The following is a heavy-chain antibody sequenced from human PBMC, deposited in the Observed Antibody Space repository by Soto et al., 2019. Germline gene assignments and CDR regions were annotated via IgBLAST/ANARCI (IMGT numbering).Heavy chain of an antibody. Sequence: GESLKISWKGSGYSFTSYWIGWVRQMPGKGLEWMGIIYPGDSDTRYSPSFQGQVTISADKSISTAYLQWSSLKASDTAMYYCARHGYYDSSGSRTYGMDVWGQGTTVTVS. D-gene: IGHD3-22*01. CDR3: ARHGYYDSSGSRTYGMDV. V-gene: IGHV5-51*01. CDR1: GYSFTSYW. J-gene: IGHJ6*02. CDR2: IYPGDSDT.